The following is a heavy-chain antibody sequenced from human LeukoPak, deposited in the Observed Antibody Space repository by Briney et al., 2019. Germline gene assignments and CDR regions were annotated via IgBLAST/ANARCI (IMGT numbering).Heavy chain of an antibody. CDR1: GGSISSGGYY. V-gene: IGHV4-31*03. J-gene: IGHJ4*02. CDR3: ARDVNRYYFDY. Sequence: PSQTLSLTCTVSGGSISSGGYYWSWIRQHPGKGLEWIGYIYYSGSTYYNPSLKSRVTISVDTSKNQYSLKLSSVTAADTAVYYCARDVNRYYFDYWGQGTLVTVSS. CDR2: IYYSGST.